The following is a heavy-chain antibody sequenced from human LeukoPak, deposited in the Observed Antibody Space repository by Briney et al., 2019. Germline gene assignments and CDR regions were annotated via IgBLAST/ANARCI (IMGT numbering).Heavy chain of an antibody. D-gene: IGHD3-16*02. Sequence: PSETLSLTCAVYGGSFSGYYWSWIRQPPGKGLEWIGEINHSGSTNYNPSLKSRVIISVDTSKNQFSLKLSSVTAADTAVYYCARVAFYDYVWGSYRPFDYWGQGTLVTVSS. J-gene: IGHJ4*02. V-gene: IGHV4-34*01. CDR3: ARVAFYDYVWGSYRPFDY. CDR2: INHSGST. CDR1: GGSFSGYY.